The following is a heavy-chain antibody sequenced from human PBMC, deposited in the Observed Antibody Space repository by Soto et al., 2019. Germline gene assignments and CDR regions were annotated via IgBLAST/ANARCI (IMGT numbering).Heavy chain of an antibody. V-gene: IGHV3-30-3*01. CDR1: GFSFSDYA. CDR2: ISYDGSGK. J-gene: IGHJ4*02. D-gene: IGHD1-1*01. CDR3: ANSALEARNY. Sequence: QVQLVESGGGVVHLGRSLRLSCAASGFSFSDYAMHWLRQAPGKGLEWVAAISYDGSGKYFADSVKGRFTISRDNSKSTLYLQMDSLRAEDAAVYYCANSALEARNYWGQGTLVTVSS.